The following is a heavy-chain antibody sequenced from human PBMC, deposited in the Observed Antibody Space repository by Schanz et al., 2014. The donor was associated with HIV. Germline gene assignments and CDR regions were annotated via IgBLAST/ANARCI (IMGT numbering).Heavy chain of an antibody. Sequence: QVQLVQSGAAVKKPGASVKVSCKASGYTFSGYYIHWVRQAPGQGLEWMGWMNPNSGVTEDAQKFQGRVTMTRDTSISTAYMEVSRLRSDDTAVYYCARDRGSISWMGRAFDIWGQGTMVTVSS. CDR1: GYTFSGYY. CDR3: ARDRGSISWMGRAFDI. CDR2: MNPNSGVT. D-gene: IGHD2-2*01. J-gene: IGHJ3*02. V-gene: IGHV1-2*02.